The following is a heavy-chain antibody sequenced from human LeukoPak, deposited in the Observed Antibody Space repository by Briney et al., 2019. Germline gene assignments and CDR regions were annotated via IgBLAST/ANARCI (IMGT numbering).Heavy chain of an antibody. D-gene: IGHD2-15*01. Sequence: SETLSLTCTVSGGSISSGGYYWSWIRQHPGKGLEWIGYIYYSGGTYYNPSLRSRVTISVDTSKNQFSLRLSSVTAADTAVYFCARRRVVVASTDGASGAFDIWGQGTMVTVSS. CDR1: GGSISSGGYY. J-gene: IGHJ3*02. V-gene: IGHV4-31*03. CDR3: ARRRVVVASTDGASGAFDI. CDR2: IYYSGGT.